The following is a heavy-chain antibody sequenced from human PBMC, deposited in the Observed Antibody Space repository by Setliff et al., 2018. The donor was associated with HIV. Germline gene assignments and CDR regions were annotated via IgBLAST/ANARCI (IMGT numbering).Heavy chain of an antibody. CDR3: ARGGRSTVATWAWFDP. CDR1: GASVSTTGYY. CDR2: TFYSGST. V-gene: IGHV4-39*07. J-gene: IGHJ5*02. D-gene: IGHD4-4*01. Sequence: SETLSLTCTVSGASVSTTGYYWGWLRQSPGKGLQWIGTTFYSGSTYYNPSLKSRVTISGDTTKNQFSLKLTSVTAADTAVYYCARGGRSTVATWAWFDPWGQGTLVTVSS.